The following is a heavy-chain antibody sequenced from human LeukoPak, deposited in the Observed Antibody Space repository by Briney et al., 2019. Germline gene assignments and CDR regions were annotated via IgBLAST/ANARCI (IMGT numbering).Heavy chain of an antibody. CDR3: AKDYGSSGFDY. V-gene: IGHV3-30*18. CDR2: ISYDESNK. J-gene: IGHJ4*02. D-gene: IGHD3-22*01. Sequence: GGSLRLSCAASGFTLSSNGMSWVRQAPGKGLEWVAVISYDESNKYYADSVKGRFTISRDNSKNTLYLQMNSLRAEDTAVYYCAKDYGSSGFDYWGQGTLVTVSS. CDR1: GFTLSSNG.